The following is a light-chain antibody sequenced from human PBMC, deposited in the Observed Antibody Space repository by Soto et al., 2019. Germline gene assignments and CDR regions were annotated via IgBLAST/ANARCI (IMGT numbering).Light chain of an antibody. J-gene: IGKJ2*01. V-gene: IGKV1-39*01. CDR3: QQIHSTSSYT. CDR2: AAS. CDR1: QNIRNY. Sequence: DIQMTQSPSSLSASVGDRVTITCRASQNIRNYLNWYQQRPGKTPNLLVYAASNLRSGVPSRFSGSCSGTDFTLIISSLQPEDFGTYYCQQIHSTSSYTFGQGSRVDVK.